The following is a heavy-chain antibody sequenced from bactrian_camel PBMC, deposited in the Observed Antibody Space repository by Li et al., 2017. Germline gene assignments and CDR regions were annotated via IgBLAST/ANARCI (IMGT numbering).Heavy chain of an antibody. J-gene: IGHJ4*01. CDR1: GFTFSSYY. Sequence: VQLVESGGGLVQPGGSLRLSCAASGFTFSSYYMSWVRQAPGKGLEWVSGIWGDGSNPYYTDSMKGQFTISRDNAKNTVYLQMNSLKPEDTAEYYCATVAQVGVEYFNYWGQGTQVTVS. CDR2: IWGDGSNP. CDR3: ATVAQVGVEYFNY. V-gene: IGHV3-2*01. D-gene: IGHD5*01.